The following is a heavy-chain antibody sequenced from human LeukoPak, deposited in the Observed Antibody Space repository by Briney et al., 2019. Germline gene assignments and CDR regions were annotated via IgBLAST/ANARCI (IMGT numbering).Heavy chain of an antibody. V-gene: IGHV1-24*01. CDR2: FDPEDGET. D-gene: IGHD6-13*01. Sequence: GGSLRLSCAASGFTFSSYGMHWVRQAPGKGLEWMGGFDPEDGETIYAQKFQGRVTMTEDTSTDTAYMELSSLRSEDTAVYYCATDLAAAGFFDYWGQGTLVTVSS. CDR1: GFTFSSYG. J-gene: IGHJ4*02. CDR3: ATDLAAAGFFDY.